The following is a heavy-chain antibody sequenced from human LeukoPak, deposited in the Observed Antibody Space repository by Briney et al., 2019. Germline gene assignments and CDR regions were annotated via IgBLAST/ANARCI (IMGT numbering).Heavy chain of an antibody. CDR2: IWYDGSNK. Sequence: AGGSLRLSCAASGFTFSSYGMHWVRQAPGKGLEWVAVIWYDGSNKYYADSVKGRFTISRDNSKNTLYLQMNSLRAEDTAVYYCAREREYSSGWYNRNYYYGMDVWGQGTTVTVSS. V-gene: IGHV3-33*01. D-gene: IGHD6-19*01. CDR1: GFTFSSYG. CDR3: AREREYSSGWYNRNYYYGMDV. J-gene: IGHJ6*02.